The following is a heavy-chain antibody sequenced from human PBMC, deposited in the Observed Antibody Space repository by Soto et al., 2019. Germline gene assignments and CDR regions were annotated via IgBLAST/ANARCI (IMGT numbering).Heavy chain of an antibody. CDR1: GFTFSSYA. D-gene: IGHD6-19*01. V-gene: IGHV3-30-3*01. Sequence: QVQLVESGGGVVQPGRSLRLSCADSGFTFSSYAMHWVRQAPGKGLEWVAVISDDGSNKYYADSVKGRFTISRDNSKNTLYLQMNSLRAEDTAVYYCARNTVADSDWGQGTLVTVAS. CDR3: ARNTVADSD. J-gene: IGHJ4*02. CDR2: ISDDGSNK.